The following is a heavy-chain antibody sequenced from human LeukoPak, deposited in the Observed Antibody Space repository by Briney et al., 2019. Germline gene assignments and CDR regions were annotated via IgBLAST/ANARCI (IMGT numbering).Heavy chain of an antibody. V-gene: IGHV4-30-2*01. D-gene: IGHD3-10*01. CDR2: IYHSGST. CDR1: GGSISSGGYS. J-gene: IGHJ4*02. CDR3: ARAMVRGVIAYDY. Sequence: SQTLSLTCTVSGGSISSGGYSWSWIRQPPGKGLEWIGYIYHSGSTYYNPSLKSRVTISVDRSKNQFSLKLSSVTAADTAVYYCARAMVRGVIAYDYWGQGTLVTVSS.